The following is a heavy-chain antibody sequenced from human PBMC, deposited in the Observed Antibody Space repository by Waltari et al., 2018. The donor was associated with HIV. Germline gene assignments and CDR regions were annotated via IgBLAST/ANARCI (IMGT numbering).Heavy chain of an antibody. CDR1: GFTFRCTG. CDR2: ISSSSGHM. CDR3: ASRSSGRVAYGLDV. Sequence: EVQLVESGGGLVKPGGSLRLSGAASGFTFRCTGINWVRQAPGKGLEWVAYISSSSGHMKYADSVKGRFTISRDNAKNSLYLQINSLRAEDTAVYYCASRSSGRVAYGLDVWGQGTTVIVSS. V-gene: IGHV3-21*01. D-gene: IGHD6-19*01. J-gene: IGHJ6*02.